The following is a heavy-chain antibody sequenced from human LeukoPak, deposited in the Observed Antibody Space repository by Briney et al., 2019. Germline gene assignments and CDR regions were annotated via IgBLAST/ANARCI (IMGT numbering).Heavy chain of an antibody. CDR3: ARVSTVALNDY. D-gene: IGHD4-23*01. Sequence: GGSLRLSCAASGFTFSSYSMNWVRQAPGKGLEWVSYISSSSSTIYYADSVKGRFTISRDNAKNSLYLQMNSLRAEDTAVCYCARVSTVALNDYWGQGTLVTVSS. CDR1: GFTFSSYS. J-gene: IGHJ4*02. V-gene: IGHV3-48*01. CDR2: ISSSSSTI.